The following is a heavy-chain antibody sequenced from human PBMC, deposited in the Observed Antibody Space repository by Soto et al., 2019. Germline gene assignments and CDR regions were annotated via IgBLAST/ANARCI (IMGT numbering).Heavy chain of an antibody. Sequence: QVQLQESGPGLVKPSETLSLTCTVSGGSISSYYWSWIRQPPGKGLEWIGYIYYSGSTNYNPSLKSRVTISVDTSKNQFSLKLSSVTAADTAVYYCARRYGYAFDIWGQGTTVIVSS. CDR2: IYYSGST. D-gene: IGHD4-17*01. CDR1: GGSISSYY. V-gene: IGHV4-59*01. CDR3: ARRYGYAFDI. J-gene: IGHJ3*02.